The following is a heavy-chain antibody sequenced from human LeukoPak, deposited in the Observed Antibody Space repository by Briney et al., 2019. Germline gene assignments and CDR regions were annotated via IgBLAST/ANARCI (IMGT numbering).Heavy chain of an antibody. CDR3: ARASTNWNPPDC. D-gene: IGHD1-1*01. V-gene: IGHV4-59*08. J-gene: IGHJ4*02. CDR2: IYDGGIT. Sequence: SETLSLTCTVSGGSISTYFWSWIRQPPGQGLEWIGYIYDGGITNYNPSFKSRVTISVDASKNQFSLKATSVTAADTAVYYCARASTNWNPPDCWGQGTLVTVSP. CDR1: GGSISTYF.